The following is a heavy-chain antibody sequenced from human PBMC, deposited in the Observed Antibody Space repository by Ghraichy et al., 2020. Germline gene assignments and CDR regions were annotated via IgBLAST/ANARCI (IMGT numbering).Heavy chain of an antibody. Sequence: GGSLRLSCAASGFTFSSYSMNWVRQAPGKGLEWVSSISSSSSYIYYADSVKGRFTISRDNAKNSLYLQMNSLRAEDTAVYYCARDNRLEWLLYHYGMDVWGQGTTVTVSS. CDR2: ISSSSSYI. V-gene: IGHV3-21*01. J-gene: IGHJ6*02. D-gene: IGHD3-3*01. CDR1: GFTFSSYS. CDR3: ARDNRLEWLLYHYGMDV.